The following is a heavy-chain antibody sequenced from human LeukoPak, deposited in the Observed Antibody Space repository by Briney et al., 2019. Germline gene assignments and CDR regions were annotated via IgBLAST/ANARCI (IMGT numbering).Heavy chain of an antibody. CDR3: AKAGSTVTHRLTSPFDY. CDR1: GFTFSSYG. D-gene: IGHD4-17*01. V-gene: IGHV3-33*06. CDR2: ILSDGSKE. Sequence: PGGSLRLSCAASGFTFSSYGMHWVRQAPGKGLEWVAVILSDGSKEFYTDSVKGRFTISRDNSKNTLYLQMNSLRAEDTAVYYCAKAGSTVTHRLTSPFDYWGQGTLVTVSS. J-gene: IGHJ4*02.